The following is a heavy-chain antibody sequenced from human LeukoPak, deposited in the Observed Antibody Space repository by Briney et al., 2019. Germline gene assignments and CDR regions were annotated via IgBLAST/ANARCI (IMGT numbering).Heavy chain of an antibody. Sequence: ASVKVSCKASGYTTTGYYMHWVLQAPGQGLERMGRIKPNSGGTNYAQKFPGRVTMTRDTSISTAYMALSRRSADDPAGYYLARLGESGTTSVDYRGPGTLVTVAS. J-gene: IGHJ4*02. V-gene: IGHV1-2*06. CDR3: ARLGESGTTSVDY. CDR2: IKPNSGGT. CDR1: GYTTTGYY. D-gene: IGHD1-7*01.